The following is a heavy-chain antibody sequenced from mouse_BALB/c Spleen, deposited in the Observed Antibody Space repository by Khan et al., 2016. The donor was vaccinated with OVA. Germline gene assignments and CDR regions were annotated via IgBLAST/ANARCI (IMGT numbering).Heavy chain of an antibody. CDR1: GFSLISYG. J-gene: IGHJ1*01. V-gene: IGHV2-9*02. D-gene: IGHD2-1*01. CDR3: ARNYGNYVEYFDV. Sequence: QVQLKQSGPGLVAPSQSLSITCTVSGFSLISYGIHWVRQPPGKGLEWLGVIWAGGSTNYNSALMSRLSISKDNSKSQVFLKMNSLQIDETAIYYCARNYGNYVEYFDVWGAGTTVTVSS. CDR2: IWAGGST.